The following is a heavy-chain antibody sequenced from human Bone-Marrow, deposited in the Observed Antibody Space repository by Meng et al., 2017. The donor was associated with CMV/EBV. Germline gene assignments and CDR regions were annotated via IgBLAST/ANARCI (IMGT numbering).Heavy chain of an antibody. CDR3: AKDETVGATSPFDY. Sequence: GGSLRLSCEVSGFTFSSYFMSWVRQAPGKGLEWVAVISESGASKYYADSVKGRFFISRDHSRDTLYLQMKNLRADDTAAYYCAKDETVGATSPFDYWGQGTLVTVSS. CDR2: ISESGASK. J-gene: IGHJ4*02. D-gene: IGHD2-15*01. V-gene: IGHV3-23*01. CDR1: GFTFSSYF.